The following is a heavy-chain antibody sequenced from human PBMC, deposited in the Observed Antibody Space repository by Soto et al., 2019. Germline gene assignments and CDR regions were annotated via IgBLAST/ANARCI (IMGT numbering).Heavy chain of an antibody. Sequence: GSLRLSCAASGFTFSNAWMNWVRQAPGKGLEWVGRIKSKTDGGTTDYAAPVKGRFTISRDDSKNTLYLQMNSLKTEDTAVYYCTTVVAPAAMFYYYGMDVWGQGTTVTVSS. CDR3: TTVVAPAAMFYYYGMDV. V-gene: IGHV3-15*07. J-gene: IGHJ6*02. CDR2: IKSKTDGGTT. D-gene: IGHD2-2*01. CDR1: GFTFSNAW.